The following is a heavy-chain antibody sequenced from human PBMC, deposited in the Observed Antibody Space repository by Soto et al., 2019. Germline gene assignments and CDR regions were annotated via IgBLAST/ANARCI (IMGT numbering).Heavy chain of an antibody. V-gene: IGHV4-59*01. CDR1: DGSISNFY. J-gene: IGHJ4*02. Sequence: PSETLSLTCTVSDGSISNFYWSWIRQPPGKGLEWIGYISSSGNTNYNPSLKSRVSISVDTSKNQFSPNLTSVTAADTAVYYCARAPMVLTRSYFDSWGQGTPVTVPS. CDR3: ARAPMVLTRSYFDS. D-gene: IGHD3-22*01. CDR2: ISSSGNT.